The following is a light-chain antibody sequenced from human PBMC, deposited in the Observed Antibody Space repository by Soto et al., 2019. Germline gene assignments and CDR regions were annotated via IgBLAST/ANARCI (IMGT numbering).Light chain of an antibody. J-gene: IGKJ1*01. CDR3: QQYKSSPRT. CDR2: AAS. V-gene: IGKV1-5*03. CDR1: QSISSW. Sequence: VAVSCKASQSISSWLAWYQKKPGTAPKLLIYAASTLESGVPSRLSGSRSGKELTVIVSSLQADDFPTYYCQQYKSSPRTFGQGTKV.